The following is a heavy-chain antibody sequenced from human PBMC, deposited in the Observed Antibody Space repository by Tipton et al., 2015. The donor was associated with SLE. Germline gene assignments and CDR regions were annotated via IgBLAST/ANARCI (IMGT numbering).Heavy chain of an antibody. J-gene: IGHJ3*02. CDR3: AREGDSSGWFTGDAFEI. V-gene: IGHV4-59*01. CDR2: MHHSESN. D-gene: IGHD6-19*01. Sequence: GLVKPSETLSLTCTVSGGSISSYYWSWIRQPPGKGLEWIGSMHHSESNYDNPSLKSRITTSLDTSKNQFSLKLSSVTAADTAVYYCAREGDSSGWFTGDAFEIWGQGTMVTVSS. CDR1: GGSISSYY.